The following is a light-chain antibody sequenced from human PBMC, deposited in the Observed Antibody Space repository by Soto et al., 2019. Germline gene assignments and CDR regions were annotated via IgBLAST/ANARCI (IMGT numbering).Light chain of an antibody. J-gene: IGKJ5*01. CDR3: QQRNNWPIT. Sequence: EIALTQSTPTLSSSPGARVTLTSRHSQSVSGYLAWYQQRPGQAPSVLIYDASNRAAGIPVRSIGSGAGTNFSLTISSIEPEDVAVYYCQQRNNWPITFGQGTRLEIK. CDR2: DAS. V-gene: IGKV3-11*01. CDR1: QSVSGY.